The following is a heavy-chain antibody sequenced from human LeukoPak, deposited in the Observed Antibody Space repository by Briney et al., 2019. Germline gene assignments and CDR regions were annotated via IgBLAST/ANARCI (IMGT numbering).Heavy chain of an antibody. J-gene: IGHJ4*02. CDR2: ISSSSSTI. D-gene: IGHD6-6*01. V-gene: IGHV3-48*01. Sequence: QSGGSLRLSCAASGFTFSSYSMNWVRQAPGKGLEWVSYISSSSSTIHYADSVRGRFTISRDNAKNSLFLQMNSLRAEDTAVYYCARDYELYSSSSGYFDYWGQGTLVTVSS. CDR1: GFTFSSYS. CDR3: ARDYELYSSSSGYFDY.